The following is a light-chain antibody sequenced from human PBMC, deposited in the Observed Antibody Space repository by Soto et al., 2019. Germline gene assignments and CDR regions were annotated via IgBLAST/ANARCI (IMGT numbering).Light chain of an antibody. CDR1: SSDVGGYNY. CDR2: EVS. Sequence: QSVLTQPASVSGSPGQSITISCTGTSSDVGGYNYVCWYQQRPGKAPKLMIYEVSNRPSGVSHRFSGSKSGNTASLTISGLQAEDEADYYCSSYRSSSTLYVFGTGTKVTV. V-gene: IGLV2-14*01. J-gene: IGLJ1*01. CDR3: SSYRSSSTLYV.